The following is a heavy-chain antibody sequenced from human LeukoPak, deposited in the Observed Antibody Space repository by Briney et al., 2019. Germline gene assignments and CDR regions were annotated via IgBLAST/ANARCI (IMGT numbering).Heavy chain of an antibody. Sequence: GGSLRLSCAASGFTFSSYWMHWVRQAPGKGLVWVSRINSDGSSTSYADSVKGRFTISRDNAKNTLYLQMNSLRAEDTAVYYCARAHGDETYYYYGMDVWGQGTTVTVSS. CDR1: GFTFSSYW. V-gene: IGHV3-74*01. D-gene: IGHD4-17*01. CDR2: INSDGSST. J-gene: IGHJ6*02. CDR3: ARAHGDETYYYYGMDV.